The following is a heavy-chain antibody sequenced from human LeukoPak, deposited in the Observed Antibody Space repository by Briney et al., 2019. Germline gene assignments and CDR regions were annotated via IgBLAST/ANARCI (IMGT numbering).Heavy chain of an antibody. CDR1: GGSISSGGYY. V-gene: IGHV4-31*03. Sequence: SETLSLTCTVSGGSISSGGYYWSWIRQHPGKGLEWIGYIYYSGSTYYNPSLKSRVTISVDTSKNQFSLKLSSVTAADTAVYYCARGEDSSGYYQNDYWDQGTLVTVSS. D-gene: IGHD3-22*01. CDR2: IYYSGST. CDR3: ARGEDSSGYYQNDY. J-gene: IGHJ4*02.